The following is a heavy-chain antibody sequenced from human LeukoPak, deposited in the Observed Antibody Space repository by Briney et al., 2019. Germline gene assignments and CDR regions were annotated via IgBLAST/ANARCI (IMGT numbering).Heavy chain of an antibody. V-gene: IGHV3-30*03. CDR1: GFTFSRFG. CDR3: ATSLRPGGGNSFLLDY. CDR2: ISYDGSTK. Sequence: GGSLRLSCAASGFTFSRFGMHWVRQAPGKGLEWVAVISYDGSTKYYADSVKGRFTVSRDNSKNTLYLQMNSLTVHDTAVYYCATSLRPGGGNSFLLDYWGQGILVTVSS. J-gene: IGHJ4*02. D-gene: IGHD4-23*01.